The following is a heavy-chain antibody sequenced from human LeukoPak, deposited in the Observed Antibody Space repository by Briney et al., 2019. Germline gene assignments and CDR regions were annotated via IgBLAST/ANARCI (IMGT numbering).Heavy chain of an antibody. CDR1: GFTFSSYS. Sequence: PGGSLRLSCAASGFTFSSYSMNWVRQAPGKGLEWVSYISSSSSTIYYADSVKGRFTISRDNAKNSLYLQMNSLRAEDTAVYYCARSYYDSSGYYSYWGQGTLVTVSS. J-gene: IGHJ4*02. CDR3: ARSYYDSSGYYSY. CDR2: ISSSSSTI. D-gene: IGHD3-22*01. V-gene: IGHV3-48*04.